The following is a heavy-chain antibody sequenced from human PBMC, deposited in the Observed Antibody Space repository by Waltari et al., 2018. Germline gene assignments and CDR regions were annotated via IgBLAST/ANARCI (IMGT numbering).Heavy chain of an antibody. D-gene: IGHD3-22*01. V-gene: IGHV4-34*01. CDR2: IKHSGST. Sequence: QLQLQPWGAGLLQPSETLSLSCAVSGGSFSGYYCCWFRQPPRKGLEWMGEIKHSGSTNYSPSLKSRVTITVDTSKNQFTLKLSSVTAADTAVYYCARPIDYYNSSGSGAFDIWGQGTMVTVSS. CDR3: ARPIDYYNSSGSGAFDI. CDR1: GGSFSGYY. J-gene: IGHJ3*02.